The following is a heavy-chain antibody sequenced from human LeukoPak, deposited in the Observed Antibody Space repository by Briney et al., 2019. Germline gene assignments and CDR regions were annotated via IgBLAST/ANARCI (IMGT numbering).Heavy chain of an antibody. J-gene: IGHJ3*02. V-gene: IGHV4-39*07. CDR3: ARELASRWGTGTGGAFDI. Sequence: PSETLSLTCTVSGGSISSSSYYWGWFRQPPGKGLEWIGSIYYSGSTYYNPSLKSRVTISVDTSKNQFSLKLSSVTAADTAVYYCARELASRWGTGTGGAFDIWGQGTMVTVSS. D-gene: IGHD1-1*01. CDR1: GGSISSSSYY. CDR2: IYYSGST.